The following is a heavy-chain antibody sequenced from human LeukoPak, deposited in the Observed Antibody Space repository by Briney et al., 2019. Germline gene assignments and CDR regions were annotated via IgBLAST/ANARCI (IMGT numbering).Heavy chain of an antibody. V-gene: IGHV3-30*02. CDR1: GFTFSSYG. CDR2: IGYDGRNK. CDR3: AKDNAYYYADY. D-gene: IGHD3-10*01. Sequence: PGGSLRLSCAASGFTFSSYGIHWVRQAPGKGLEWVTFIGYDGRNKYYADSVKGRFTISRDNSKNTLYLQVNSLRAEDTAVYYCAKDNAYYYADYWGQGTLVTVSS. J-gene: IGHJ4*02.